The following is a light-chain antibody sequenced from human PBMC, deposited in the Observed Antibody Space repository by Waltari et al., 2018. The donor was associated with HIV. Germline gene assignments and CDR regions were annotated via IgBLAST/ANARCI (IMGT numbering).Light chain of an antibody. CDR2: DTH. CDR1: SSNMDNNY. V-gene: IGLV1-51*01. J-gene: IGLJ2*01. Sequence: QSVLTQPPSMSAAPGQQVTISSSGSSSNMDNNYVSSYLHVPGKAPKLLIYDTHKRATGIPDRFSASKSGTSANLVITGLQTGDEADYYCGTWDRILRAAIFGGGTKVTVL. CDR3: GTWDRILRAAI.